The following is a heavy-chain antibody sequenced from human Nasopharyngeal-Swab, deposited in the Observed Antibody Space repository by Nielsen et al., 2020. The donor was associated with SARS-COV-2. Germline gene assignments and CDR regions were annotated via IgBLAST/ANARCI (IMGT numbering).Heavy chain of an antibody. CDR1: AHTFTTFW. V-gene: IGHV5-51*01. CDR2: IFPGDSDT. CDR3: AQTSVDANYFDK. Sequence: GESLKISCKGSAHTFTTFWLTWARQMPGKGLEWMGIIFPGDSDTRYSPSFQGQVTISVDKSISTAYLQWTSLKASDTALYFCAQTSVDANYFDKWGQGTLVTVSS. D-gene: IGHD2-8*01. J-gene: IGHJ4*02.